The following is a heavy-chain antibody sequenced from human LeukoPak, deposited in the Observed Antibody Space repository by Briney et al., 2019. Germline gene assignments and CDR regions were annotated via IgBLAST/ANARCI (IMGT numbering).Heavy chain of an antibody. J-gene: IGHJ4*02. V-gene: IGHV3-30*04. CDR1: GFTFSSYA. Sequence: PGRSLRLSCAASGFTFSSYAMHWVRQAPGKGLEWVAVISYDGSNKYYADSVKGRFTISRDNSKNTLYLQMNSLRAEDTAVYYCARGAYSSSWYGRGFDYWGQGTLVTVSS. CDR3: ARGAYSSSWYGRGFDY. D-gene: IGHD6-13*01. CDR2: ISYDGSNK.